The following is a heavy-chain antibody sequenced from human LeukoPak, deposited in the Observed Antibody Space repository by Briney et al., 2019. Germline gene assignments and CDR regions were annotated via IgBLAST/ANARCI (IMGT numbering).Heavy chain of an antibody. CDR3: ARVGTYGSGSYLSWLDY. J-gene: IGHJ4*02. D-gene: IGHD3-10*01. CDR1: GFTFRGDD. Sequence: PGTSLRLSCVVSGFTFRGDDMHWVRQAPGKGLEWVAVIWHDGSIESYGDSVKGRFTVSRDKSMTILYLEMNSLRAEDTAVYYCARVGTYGSGSYLSWLDYWGQGTLVTVSS. CDR2: IWHDGSIE. V-gene: IGHV3-33*01.